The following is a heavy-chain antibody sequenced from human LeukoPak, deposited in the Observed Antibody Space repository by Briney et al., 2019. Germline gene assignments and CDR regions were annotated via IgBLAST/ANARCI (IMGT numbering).Heavy chain of an antibody. CDR3: AKAFTSYWYFDL. J-gene: IGHJ2*01. CDR2: ISSSSSTI. Sequence: PGGSLRLSCAASGFTFSSYSMNWVRQAPGKGLEWVSYISSSSSTIYYADSVKGRFTISRDNAKNTLYLQMNSLRAEDTAVYYCAKAFTSYWYFDLWGRGTLVTVSS. V-gene: IGHV3-48*01. CDR1: GFTFSSYS.